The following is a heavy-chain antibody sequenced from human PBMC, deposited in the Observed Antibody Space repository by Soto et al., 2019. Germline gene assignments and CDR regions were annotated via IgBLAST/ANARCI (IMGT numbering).Heavy chain of an antibody. Sequence: QVQLQESGPGLVKPSQTLSLTCTVSGGSISSGGYYWSWIRQHPGKGLECIGYIYYNGSTSYNPSLESRVTRSVDASKNQCSLKLNAVTAADTAVYYCARGVIHWGQGTLFTVSS. CDR2: IYYNGST. CDR3: ARGVIH. V-gene: IGHV4-31*03. D-gene: IGHD3-16*02. CDR1: GGSISSGGYY. J-gene: IGHJ4*02.